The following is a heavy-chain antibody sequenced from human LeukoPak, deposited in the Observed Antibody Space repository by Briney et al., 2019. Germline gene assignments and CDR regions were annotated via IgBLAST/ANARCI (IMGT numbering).Heavy chain of an antibody. CDR2: INHSGST. J-gene: IGHJ3*02. CDR3: ARHRGKVVVPAAIRGAVDI. D-gene: IGHD2-2*01. V-gene: IGHV4-34*01. Sequence: SETLSLTCAVYGGSFSGYYWSWIRQPPGKGLEWIGEINHSGSTNYNPSLKSRVTISVDTSKNQFSLKLSSVTAADTAVYYCARHRGKVVVPAAIRGAVDIWGQGTMVTVSS. CDR1: GGSFSGYY.